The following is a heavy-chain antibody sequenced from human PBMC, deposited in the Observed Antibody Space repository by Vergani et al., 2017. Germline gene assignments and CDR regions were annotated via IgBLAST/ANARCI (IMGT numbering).Heavy chain of an antibody. CDR3: ARLRRYYGSGSYYYYYGMDV. CDR1: GGSISSYY. V-gene: IGHV4-59*12. CDR2: IYYSGST. D-gene: IGHD3-10*01. Sequence: QVQLQESGPGLVKPSETLSLTCTVSGGSISSYYWSWIRQPPGKGLEWIGYIYYSGSTYYNPSLKSLVTISVDTSKNQFSLKLSSVTAADTAVYYCARLRRYYGSGSYYYYYGMDVWGQGTTVTVSS. J-gene: IGHJ6*02.